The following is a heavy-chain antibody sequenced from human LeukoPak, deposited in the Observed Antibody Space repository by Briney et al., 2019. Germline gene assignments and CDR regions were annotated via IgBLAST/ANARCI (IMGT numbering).Heavy chain of an antibody. D-gene: IGHD2-15*01. Sequence: GGSLRLSCAASGFTFSNAWMSWVRQAPGNGLEWLGRIKGKTDGGTTDYAAPVKGRFTISRDDSKNTLYLQMNSLKTEDTAAYYCVGYCSGGNCPNAFDIWGQGTMVTVSS. CDR1: GFTFSNAW. J-gene: IGHJ3*02. CDR3: VGYCSGGNCPNAFDI. CDR2: IKGKTDGGTT. V-gene: IGHV3-15*01.